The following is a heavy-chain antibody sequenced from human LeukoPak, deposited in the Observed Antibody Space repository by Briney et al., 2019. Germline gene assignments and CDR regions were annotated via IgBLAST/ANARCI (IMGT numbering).Heavy chain of an antibody. J-gene: IGHJ4*02. CDR1: GFTFSSYS. D-gene: IGHD6-6*01. CDR2: ISSSSSYI. CDR3: ARAPLIAAPGDH. Sequence: PGGSLRLSCAASGFTFSSYSMNWVRQAPGKGLEWVSSISSSSSYIYYADSVKGRFTISRDNAKNSLYLQMNSLRAEDTAVYYCARAPLIAAPGDHWGQGTLVTVSS. V-gene: IGHV3-21*01.